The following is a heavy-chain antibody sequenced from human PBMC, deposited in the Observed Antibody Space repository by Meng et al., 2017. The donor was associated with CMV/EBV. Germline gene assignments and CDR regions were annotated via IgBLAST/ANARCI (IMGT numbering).Heavy chain of an antibody. CDR1: GFTFSSYE. D-gene: IGHD6-13*01. V-gene: IGHV3-48*03. CDR2: ISSSGSTI. Sequence: GGSLRLSCAASGFTFSSYEMNWVRQAPGKGLEWVSYISSSGSTIYYADSVKGRFTISRDNAKNSLYLQMNSLRAEDTAVYYCARGLAAAGTGRDFDYWGQGTLVTVSS. J-gene: IGHJ4*02. CDR3: ARGLAAAGTGRDFDY.